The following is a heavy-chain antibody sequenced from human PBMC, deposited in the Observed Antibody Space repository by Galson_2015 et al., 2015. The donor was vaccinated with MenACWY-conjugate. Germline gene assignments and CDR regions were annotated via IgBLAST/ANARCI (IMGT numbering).Heavy chain of an antibody. J-gene: IGHJ3*02. CDR1: GFTFSSYW. D-gene: IGHD5-18*01. CDR2: IKSKTDGGTT. Sequence: SLRLSCAASGFTFSSYWVSWVRQAPGKGLEWVGRIKSKTDGGTTDYAAPVKGRFTISRDDSKNTLYLQMNSLKTEDTAVYYCTTDLAIQLWFVAGAFDIWGQGTMVTVSS. V-gene: IGHV3-15*01. CDR3: TTDLAIQLWFVAGAFDI.